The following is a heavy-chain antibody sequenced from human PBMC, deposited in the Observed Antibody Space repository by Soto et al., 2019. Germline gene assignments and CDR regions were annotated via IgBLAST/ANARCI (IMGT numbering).Heavy chain of an antibody. CDR1: GYTFTAYA. D-gene: IGHD3-16*02. V-gene: IGHV1-3*01. J-gene: IGHJ4*02. CDR2: INPANGNT. CDR3: TRSAISPYGGLIGPFDY. Sequence: ASVQVSCKASGYTFTAYAMHWVRQAPGQRLEWMGWINPANGNTKYSQKFQGRLTITSDTSANTVYMELNSLTSEDTAMYYCTRSAISPYGGLIGPFDYWGQGNLVTVSS.